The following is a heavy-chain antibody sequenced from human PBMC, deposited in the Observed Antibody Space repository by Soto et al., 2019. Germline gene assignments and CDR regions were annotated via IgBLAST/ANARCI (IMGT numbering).Heavy chain of an antibody. J-gene: IGHJ4*02. CDR3: ARDNYDSSGYYSPVDY. CDR1: GVTFSSYS. D-gene: IGHD3-22*01. CDR2: ISSSSSTI. Sequence: GGSLTLSCAAAGVTFSSYSMNWVRQAPGKGLEWVSYISSSSSTIYYADSVKGRFTISRDNAKNSLYLQMNSLRAEDTAVYYCARDNYDSSGYYSPVDYWGQGTLVTVSS. V-gene: IGHV3-48*01.